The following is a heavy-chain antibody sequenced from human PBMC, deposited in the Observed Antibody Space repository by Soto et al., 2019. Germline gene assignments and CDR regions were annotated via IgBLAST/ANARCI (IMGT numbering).Heavy chain of an antibody. D-gene: IGHD3-3*01. CDR1: GGTFSSYA. V-gene: IGHV1-69*13. CDR3: ASVVGALRFLEWLLYDY. CDR2: IIPIFGTA. Sequence: ASVKVSCKASGGTFSSYAISWVRQAPGQGLEWMGGIIPIFGTANYAQKFQGRVTITADESTSTAYMELSSLRSEDTAVYYCASVVGALRFLEWLLYDYWGQGTLVTVSS. J-gene: IGHJ4*02.